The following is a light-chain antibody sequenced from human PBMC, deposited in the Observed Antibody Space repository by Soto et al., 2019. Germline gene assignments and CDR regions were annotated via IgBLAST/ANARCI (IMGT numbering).Light chain of an antibody. J-gene: IGKJ2*01. CDR1: QSISSW. CDR3: QQYNSYLYT. CDR2: KTS. Sequence: DIQLTQSPSTLSASVGDRVTITCRASQSISSWLAWYQRKPGKAPKLLIYKTSSLESGVPSRFSGSGPGTEFTLTISSLQPDDFATYYCQQYNSYLYTFGQGTKLEIK. V-gene: IGKV1-5*03.